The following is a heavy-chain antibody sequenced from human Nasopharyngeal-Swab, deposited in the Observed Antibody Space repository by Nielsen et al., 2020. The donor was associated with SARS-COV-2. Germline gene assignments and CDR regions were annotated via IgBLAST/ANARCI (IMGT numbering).Heavy chain of an antibody. CDR2: ISYDGSNK. Sequence: GESLKISCAASGFTFSSYAMHWVRQVPGKGLEWVAVISYDGSNKYYADSVKGRFTISRDNSKNTLYLQMNSLRAEDTAVYYCARDASSSWYIGGEDYWGQGTLVTVSS. CDR1: GFTFSSYA. V-gene: IGHV3-30-3*01. D-gene: IGHD6-13*01. CDR3: ARDASSSWYIGGEDY. J-gene: IGHJ4*02.